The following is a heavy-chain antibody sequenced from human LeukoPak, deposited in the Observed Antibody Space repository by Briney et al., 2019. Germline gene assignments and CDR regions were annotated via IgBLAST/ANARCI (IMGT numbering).Heavy chain of an antibody. D-gene: IGHD3-22*01. CDR3: ARDLGYYYDSSGYLDI. CDR1: GGSISSYY. J-gene: IGHJ3*02. CDR2: IYYSGST. Sequence: SETLSLTXTVSGGSISSYYWSWIRQPPGKGLEWIGYIYYSGSTNYNPSLKSRVTISVDTSKNQFSLKLSSVTAADTAVYYCARDLGYYYDSSGYLDIWGQGTMVTVSS. V-gene: IGHV4-59*01.